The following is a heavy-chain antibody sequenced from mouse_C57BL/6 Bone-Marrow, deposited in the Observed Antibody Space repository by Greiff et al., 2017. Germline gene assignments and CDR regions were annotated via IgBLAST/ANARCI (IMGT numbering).Heavy chain of an antibody. CDR1: GYTFTDYN. D-gene: IGHD6-1*01. J-gene: IGHJ3*01. CDR2: INPNNGGT. Sequence: EVQLQQSGPELVKPGASVKMSCKASGYTFTDYNMHWVKQSHGKSLEWIGYINPNNGGTSYTQKFKGKATLTVNKSSSTAYMELRSLTSEESAVYYCAREATTKGFAYWGQGTLVTVSA. V-gene: IGHV1-22*01. CDR3: AREATTKGFAY.